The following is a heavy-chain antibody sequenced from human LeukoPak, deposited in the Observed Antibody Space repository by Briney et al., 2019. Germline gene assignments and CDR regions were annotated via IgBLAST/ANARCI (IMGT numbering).Heavy chain of an antibody. CDR3: AKDRGRGTMVRGVIITLTDH. CDR1: GFTFSSYA. Sequence: PGGSLRLSCAASGFTFSSYAMSWVRQAPGKGLEWVSAISGSGGSTYYADSVKGRFTISRDNSKNTLYLQMNSLRAEDTAVYYCAKDRGRGTMVRGVIITLTDHWGQGTVVTVSS. V-gene: IGHV3-23*01. CDR2: ISGSGGST. D-gene: IGHD3-10*01. J-gene: IGHJ4*02.